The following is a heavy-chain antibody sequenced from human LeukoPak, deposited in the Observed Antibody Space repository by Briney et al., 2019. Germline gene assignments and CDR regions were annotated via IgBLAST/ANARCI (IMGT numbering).Heavy chain of an antibody. CDR1: GFTFSSYP. V-gene: IGHV3-64*01. Sequence: GGSLRLSCSASGFTFSSYPMHWVRQAPGKGLEYVSAISNSGGSTYYANSVKGRFTISRDNSKNTLYLQMGGLRGEDMAVYYCARGLITGAAGTYYYYGMDVWGQGTTVTVSS. CDR3: ARGLITGAAGTYYYYGMDV. D-gene: IGHD6-13*01. CDR2: ISNSGGST. J-gene: IGHJ6*02.